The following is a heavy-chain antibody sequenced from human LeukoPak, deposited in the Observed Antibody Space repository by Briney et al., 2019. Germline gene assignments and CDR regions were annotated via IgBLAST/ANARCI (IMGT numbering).Heavy chain of an antibody. D-gene: IGHD6-6*01. Sequence: GGSLRLSCATSGFTFSIYTMNWVRQAPGKGLEWVSCISSGGTYIYNADSVKGRFTISRDNAKNSLYLQMNNLRAEDTAVYYCAREEDSSTIRSSHGMDVWGQGTTVTASS. CDR1: GFTFSIYT. V-gene: IGHV3-21*01. CDR3: AREEDSSTIRSSHGMDV. J-gene: IGHJ6*02. CDR2: ISSGGTYI.